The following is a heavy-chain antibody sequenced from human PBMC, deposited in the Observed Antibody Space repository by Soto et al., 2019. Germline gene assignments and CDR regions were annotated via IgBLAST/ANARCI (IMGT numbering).Heavy chain of an antibody. D-gene: IGHD6-19*01. CDR1: GFTVISNY. CDR3: AKSVAGPQSYYYYGLDV. J-gene: IGHJ6*02. CDR2: IYSDAVGGET. Sequence: GGSLRLSCAASGFTVISNYMTWVRQAPGKGLEWVSVIYSDAVGGETYYADSVRGRFIISSDNSKNTLFLLMNSLRAEDTAVYYCAKSVAGPQSYYYYGLDVWGQGTTVTVSS. V-gene: IGHV3-53*01.